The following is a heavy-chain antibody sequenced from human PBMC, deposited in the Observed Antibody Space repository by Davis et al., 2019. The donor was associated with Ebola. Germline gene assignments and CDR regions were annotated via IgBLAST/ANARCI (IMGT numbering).Heavy chain of an antibody. Sequence: SVKVSCKASGGTFSSYTITWVRQAPGQGLEWMGSIIPILGIADYAQKFQGRVTITADKSTSTASMELSSLRSEDTAVYYCARVAGTAIRAYYFDYWGQGTLVTVSS. V-gene: IGHV1-69*02. J-gene: IGHJ4*02. D-gene: IGHD2-21*02. CDR1: GGTFSSYT. CDR2: IIPILGIA. CDR3: ARVAGTAIRAYYFDY.